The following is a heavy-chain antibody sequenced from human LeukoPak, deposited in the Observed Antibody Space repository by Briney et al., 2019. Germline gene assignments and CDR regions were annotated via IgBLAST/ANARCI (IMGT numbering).Heavy chain of an antibody. D-gene: IGHD5-18*01. CDR1: GFTFSSYA. V-gene: IGHV3-30-3*01. Sequence: PGGSLRLSCAASGFTFSSYAMHWVRQAPGKGLEWVAVISYDGSNKYYADSVKGRFTISRDNSKNTLYLQMNSLRAEDTAVYYCARDQREGRSWIQLWLKTHFDYWGQGTLVTVSS. CDR3: ARDQREGRSWIQLWLKTHFDY. J-gene: IGHJ4*02. CDR2: ISYDGSNK.